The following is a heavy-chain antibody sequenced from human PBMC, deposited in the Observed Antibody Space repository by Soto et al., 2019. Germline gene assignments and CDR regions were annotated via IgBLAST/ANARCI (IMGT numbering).Heavy chain of an antibody. CDR3: ARDRSLVVAYYYFDY. D-gene: IGHD3-22*01. Sequence: VGSLRLSCAASGFTFSSYSMNWVRQAPGKGLEWVSSISSSSSYIYYADSVKGRFTISRDNAKNSLYLQMNSLRAEDTAVYYCARDRSLVVAYYYFDYWGQGTLVTVSS. CDR2: ISSSSSYI. J-gene: IGHJ4*02. CDR1: GFTFSSYS. V-gene: IGHV3-21*01.